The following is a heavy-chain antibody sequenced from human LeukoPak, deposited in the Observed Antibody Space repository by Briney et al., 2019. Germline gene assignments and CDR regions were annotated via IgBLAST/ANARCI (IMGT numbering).Heavy chain of an antibody. CDR3: ASAPERDTAMVTIDYYYGMDV. D-gene: IGHD5-18*01. J-gene: IGHJ6*02. V-gene: IGHV1-69*13. CDR2: IIPIFGTA. Sequence: ASVKVSCKASGGTFSSYAISWVRQAPGQGLEWMGGIIPIFGTANYAQKFQGRVTITADESTSTAYMELSSLRSEDTAVYYCASAPERDTAMVTIDYYYGMDVWGQGTTVTVSS. CDR1: GGTFSSYA.